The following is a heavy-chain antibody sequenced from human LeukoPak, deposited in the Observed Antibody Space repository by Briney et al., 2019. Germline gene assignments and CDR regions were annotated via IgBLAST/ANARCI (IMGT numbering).Heavy chain of an antibody. CDR3: ARPDCSSTSCYTLEY. CDR1: GFTFRSYT. D-gene: IGHD2-2*02. J-gene: IGHJ4*02. Sequence: PGWSLRLSCAASGFTFRSYTMRWVRQAPGEGLEWISAISDSGDTTDYADSVRGRFTVSRDNAKDTLYLQMNSLRAEDTAVYYCARPDCSSTSCYTLEYWGQGTLVTVSS. V-gene: IGHV3-23*01. CDR2: ISDSGDTT.